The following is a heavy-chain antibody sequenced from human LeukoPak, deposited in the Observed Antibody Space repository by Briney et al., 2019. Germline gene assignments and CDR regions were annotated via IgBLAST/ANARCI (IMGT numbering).Heavy chain of an antibody. J-gene: IGHJ3*02. V-gene: IGHV1-18*01. D-gene: IGHD3-9*01. CDR1: GYTFTGFG. Sequence: AASVKVSCKASGYTFTGFGISWVRQAPGQGLEWMGCIGADNGKTNYAQKLQGRVTMTADTSTSTAYMELSSLRSDDTAVYYCASDRRRDLTGYYRGAFDIWGQGTMVTVSS. CDR2: IGADNGKT. CDR3: ASDRRRDLTGYYRGAFDI.